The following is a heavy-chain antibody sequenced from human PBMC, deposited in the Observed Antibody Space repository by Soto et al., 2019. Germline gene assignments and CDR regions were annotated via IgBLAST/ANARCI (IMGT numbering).Heavy chain of an antibody. V-gene: IGHV3-23*01. Sequence: EVQLLESGGDLIQPGGSLRLSCAASGFTFSSSGMSWVRQAPGKGLEWVSAISASGGNTYHADSVKGRFTISRDNSKNTLYLQMNSLRAEDTAIYYCAKPAPLGATTTRYFDYWGQGALVTVSS. J-gene: IGHJ4*02. CDR3: AKPAPLGATTTRYFDY. CDR2: ISASGGNT. CDR1: GFTFSSSG. D-gene: IGHD1-26*01.